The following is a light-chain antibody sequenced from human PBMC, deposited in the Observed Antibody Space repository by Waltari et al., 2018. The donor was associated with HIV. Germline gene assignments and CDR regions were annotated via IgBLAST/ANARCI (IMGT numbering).Light chain of an antibody. J-gene: IGLJ1*01. V-gene: IGLV2-18*02. Sequence: QSALTQPPSVSGSPGQSVTISCIGTTSAFIRDERVSWYPQDPGTAPRLVIYAVDNRPSGVPDRFSGFKFADTASLTIYGLQPEDEAYYYCASYRTNDTHYAFGSGTEVTV. CDR3: ASYRTNDTHYA. CDR1: TSAFIRDER. CDR2: AVD.